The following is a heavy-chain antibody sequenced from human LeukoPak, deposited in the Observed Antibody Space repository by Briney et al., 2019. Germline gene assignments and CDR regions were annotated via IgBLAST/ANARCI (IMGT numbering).Heavy chain of an antibody. V-gene: IGHV4-38-2*02. Sequence: SETLSLTCTVSGYSISSGYYWGWIRQPPGKGLEWIGNIYYSGSTYYKPSLKSRVTISVDTSKNQFSLKLSSVTAADTAVYYCAGLYGSGSYYGYWGQGTLVTVSS. D-gene: IGHD3-10*01. CDR3: AGLYGSGSYYGY. CDR2: IYYSGST. CDR1: GYSISSGYY. J-gene: IGHJ4*02.